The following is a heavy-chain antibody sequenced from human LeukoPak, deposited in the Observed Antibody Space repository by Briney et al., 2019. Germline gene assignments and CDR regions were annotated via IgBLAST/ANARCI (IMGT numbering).Heavy chain of an antibody. V-gene: IGHV3-23*01. CDR3: ARDPYYDFWSGYYSYYYYGMDV. J-gene: IGHJ6*02. CDR2: ISGSGGST. CDR1: GFTFNSYA. D-gene: IGHD3-3*01. Sequence: GGSLRLSCVASGFTFNSYAMNWVRQAPGKGLEWVSAISGSGGSTYYADSVKGRFTISRDNSKNTLYLQMNSLRAEDTAVYYCARDPYYDFWSGYYSYYYYGMDVWGQGTTVTVSS.